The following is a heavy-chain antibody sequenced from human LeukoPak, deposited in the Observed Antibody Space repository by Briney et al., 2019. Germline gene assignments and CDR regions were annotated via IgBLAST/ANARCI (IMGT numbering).Heavy chain of an antibody. V-gene: IGHV1-2*02. CDR1: GYTYTGYY. Sequence: ASVKVSCKASGYTYTGYYMHWVPQAPGQGLEWMGWINPNSGGTNYAQKFQGRVTMTRDTSISTAYMELSRLRSDDTAVYYCARVLATGYGSGWCGYWGHGTLVTVSS. CDR2: INPNSGGT. CDR3: ARVLATGYGSGWCGY. D-gene: IGHD6-19*01. J-gene: IGHJ4*01.